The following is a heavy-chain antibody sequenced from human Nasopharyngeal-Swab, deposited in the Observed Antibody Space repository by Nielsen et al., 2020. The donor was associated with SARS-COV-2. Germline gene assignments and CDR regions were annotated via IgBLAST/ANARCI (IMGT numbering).Heavy chain of an antibody. CDR3: AKGAPGIAARGGYYGMDV. Sequence: GESLKISCAASGFTFSSYAMSWVRQAPGKGLEWVSAISGSGGSTYYADSVKGRFTIPRDNSKNTLYLQMNSLRAEDTAVYYCAKGAPGIAARGGYYGMDVWGQGTTVTVSS. CDR2: ISGSGGST. D-gene: IGHD6-13*01. J-gene: IGHJ6*02. CDR1: GFTFSSYA. V-gene: IGHV3-23*01.